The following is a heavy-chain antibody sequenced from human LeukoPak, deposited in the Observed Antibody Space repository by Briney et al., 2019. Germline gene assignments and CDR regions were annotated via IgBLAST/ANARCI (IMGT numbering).Heavy chain of an antibody. CDR2: ISSSGSTI. Sequence: GGSLRLSCAASGFTFSSYEMNWVRQAPGKGLEGVSYISSSGSTIYYADSVKGRFTISRDNAKNSLYLQMNSLRAEGTAVYYCASFPPYMVRTDAFDIRGQGTMVTVSS. D-gene: IGHD3-10*01. CDR3: ASFPPYMVRTDAFDI. V-gene: IGHV3-48*03. J-gene: IGHJ3*02. CDR1: GFTFSSYE.